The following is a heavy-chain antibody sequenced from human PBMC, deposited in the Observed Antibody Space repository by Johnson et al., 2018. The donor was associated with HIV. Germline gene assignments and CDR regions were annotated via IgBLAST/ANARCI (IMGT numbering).Heavy chain of an antibody. CDR1: GFTVSRNY. CDR3: ARVAVSTAAGGVPLDI. D-gene: IGHD2-2*01. V-gene: IGHV3-66*01. J-gene: IGHJ3*02. Sequence: VQLVESGGGLVQPGGSLSLSCAASGFTVSRNYLSWARQAPGQWLERVSVLSAGGSTYYAVPVKGRFPISRDNSKNTRYLQMNSLRAEDTALYVCARVAVSTAAGGVPLDIWGPGTMVTVSA. CDR2: LSAGGST.